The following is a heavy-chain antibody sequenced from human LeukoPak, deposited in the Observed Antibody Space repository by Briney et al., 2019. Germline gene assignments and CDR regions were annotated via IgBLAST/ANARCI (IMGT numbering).Heavy chain of an antibody. CDR3: ARDAAGSSSWYPYFDY. Sequence: GRSLRLSCAASGFTFSSYGMHWVRQAPGKGLEWVAVIWYDGSNKYYADSVKGRFTISRDNSKNTLYLQMNSLRAEDTAVYYCARDAAGSSSWYPYFDYWGQGTLVTVSS. CDR1: GFTFSSYG. CDR2: IWYDGSNK. D-gene: IGHD6-13*01. V-gene: IGHV3-33*01. J-gene: IGHJ4*02.